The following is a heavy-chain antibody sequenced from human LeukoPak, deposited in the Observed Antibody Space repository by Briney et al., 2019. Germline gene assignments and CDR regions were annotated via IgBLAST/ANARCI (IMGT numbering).Heavy chain of an antibody. CDR3: VKDRVVAAAFGCFQH. CDR1: GFTFSSYG. J-gene: IGHJ1*01. CDR2: ISGSGDST. D-gene: IGHD6-13*01. V-gene: IGHV3-23*01. Sequence: GGSLRLSCAASGFTFSSYGMSWVRQAPGKGLEWVSAISGSGDSTYYADSVKGRFTISRDNSKNTLYLQMNSLRAEDTAVYYCVKDRVVAAAFGCFQHWGQGTLVTVSS.